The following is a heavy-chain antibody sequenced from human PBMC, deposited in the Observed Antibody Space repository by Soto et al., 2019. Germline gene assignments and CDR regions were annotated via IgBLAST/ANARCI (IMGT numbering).Heavy chain of an antibody. Sequence: EVQLLESGGGLVQPGGSLRLSCAGSGFTFNSYAMSWVRQAPGKGLEWVSAIRGSGTNPYYADSVRGRFTLSRDNSKNTLYLQVNSLTDEDTAVYFCAKVGNWGSETYKYYFENWGQGTLVTVSS. V-gene: IGHV3-23*01. CDR1: GFTFNSYA. CDR3: AKVGNWGSETYKYYFEN. D-gene: IGHD7-27*01. CDR2: IRGSGTNP. J-gene: IGHJ4*02.